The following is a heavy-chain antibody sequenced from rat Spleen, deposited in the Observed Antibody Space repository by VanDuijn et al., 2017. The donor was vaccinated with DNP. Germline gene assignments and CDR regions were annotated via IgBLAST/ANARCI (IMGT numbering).Heavy chain of an antibody. D-gene: IGHD1-3*01. CDR2: INTDGGST. CDR3: ATRTVATFDY. J-gene: IGHJ2*01. V-gene: IGHV5-46*01. CDR1: GFTFSSFP. Sequence: EVQLVESGGGLVQPGRSMKLSCAASGFTFSSFPMAWVRQAPGKGLEWVASINTDGGSTYYPDSVKGRFTISRDNAENTVYLQMDSLRSEDTATYYCATRTVATFDYWGQGVMVTVSS.